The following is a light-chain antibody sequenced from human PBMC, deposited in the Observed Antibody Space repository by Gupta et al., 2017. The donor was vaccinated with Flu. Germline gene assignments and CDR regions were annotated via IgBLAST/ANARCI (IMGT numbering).Light chain of an antibody. CDR3: GTWDSGLNTGL. Sequence: QSVLTQTPSVSAAPGQKVTISCSGTRSNIGINSVSWYQHLPGTAPKLLIYEDDKTPSGIPDRFSGSKSGTSATLGISGLQTGDEADYYCGTWDSGLNTGLFGGGTKLTVL. J-gene: IGLJ3*02. V-gene: IGLV1-51*02. CDR1: RSNIGINS. CDR2: EDD.